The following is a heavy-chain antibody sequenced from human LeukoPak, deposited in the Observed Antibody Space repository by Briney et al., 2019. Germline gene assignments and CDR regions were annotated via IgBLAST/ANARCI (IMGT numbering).Heavy chain of an antibody. Sequence: SETLSLTCIVSGGSISNSSYYWGWVRQPPGRGREWIGSIYYSGSASYTPSLKSPVTISVDTSKNQFSLKLPSVTAADTAVYSCARHWVVTPNYWGQGTLVTVSS. D-gene: IGHD4-23*01. J-gene: IGHJ4*02. CDR1: GGSISNSSYY. V-gene: IGHV4-39*01. CDR3: ARHWVVTPNY. CDR2: IYYSGSA.